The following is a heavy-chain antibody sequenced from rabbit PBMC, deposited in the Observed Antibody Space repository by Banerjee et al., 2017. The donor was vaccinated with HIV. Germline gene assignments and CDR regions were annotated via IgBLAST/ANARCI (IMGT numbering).Heavy chain of an antibody. Sequence: QSLEESGGDLVKPGASLTLTCTASGFDFSSYWICWVRQAPGKGLEWIACINTSSGNTVYASWAEGRFTISKTSSTTVTLQMTSLTAADTATYFCARDLAGVIGWNFNLWGPGTLVTVS. CDR1: GFDFSSYW. D-gene: IGHD4-1*01. V-gene: IGHV1S40*01. J-gene: IGHJ4*01. CDR3: ARDLAGVIGWNFNL. CDR2: INTSSGNT.